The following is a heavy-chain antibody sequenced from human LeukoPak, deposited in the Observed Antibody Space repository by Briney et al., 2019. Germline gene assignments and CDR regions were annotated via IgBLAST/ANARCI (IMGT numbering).Heavy chain of an antibody. CDR2: IYSGGST. Sequence: PGGSLRLSCAASGFTVSSNYMSWVRQAPGRGLEWVSVIYSGGSTYYADSVKGRFTISRDNSKNTLYLQMNSLRAEDTAVYYCAWGMSDYYDILTGYSYYFDYWGQGTLVTVSS. V-gene: IGHV3-53*01. J-gene: IGHJ4*02. CDR3: AWGMSDYYDILTGYSYYFDY. CDR1: GFTVSSNY. D-gene: IGHD3-9*01.